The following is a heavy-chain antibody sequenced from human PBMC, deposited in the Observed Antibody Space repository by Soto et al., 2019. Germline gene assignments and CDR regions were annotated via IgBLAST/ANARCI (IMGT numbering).Heavy chain of an antibody. Sequence: GASVKVSCKASGYTFTSYGISWVRQAPGQGLEWMGWISAYNGNTNYAQKLQGRVTMTTNTSTSTAYMELRSLRSEDTAVYYCARGRSRVLRYFDWLFYWGQGTLVTVSS. J-gene: IGHJ4*02. CDR1: GYTFTSYG. CDR2: ISAYNGNT. D-gene: IGHD3-9*01. V-gene: IGHV1-18*01. CDR3: ARGRSRVLRYFDWLFY.